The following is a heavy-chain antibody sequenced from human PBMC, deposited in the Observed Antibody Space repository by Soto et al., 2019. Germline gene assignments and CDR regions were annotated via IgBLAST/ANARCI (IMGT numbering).Heavy chain of an antibody. Sequence: GGSLRLSCAASGFTFDDYAMHWVRQAPGKGLEWVSGISWNSGSIGYADSVKGRFTISRDNAKNSLYLQMNSLRAEDTALYYCARASNWGARKATFDYWGQGTLVTVSS. CDR3: ARASNWGARKATFDY. D-gene: IGHD7-27*01. J-gene: IGHJ4*02. CDR2: ISWNSGSI. V-gene: IGHV3-9*01. CDR1: GFTFDDYA.